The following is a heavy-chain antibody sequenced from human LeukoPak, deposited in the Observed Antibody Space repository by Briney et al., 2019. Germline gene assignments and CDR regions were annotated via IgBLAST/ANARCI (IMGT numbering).Heavy chain of an antibody. V-gene: IGHV1-8*02. J-gene: IGHJ5*02. CDR3: ARGRRYSSFNWFDP. Sequence: ASVKVSCKASGYTFTGYYMHWVRQAPGQGLEWMGWMNPNSGNTGYAQKFQGRVTMTRNTSISTAYMALSSLRSEDTAVYYCARGRRYSSFNWFDPWGQGTLVTVSS. CDR1: GYTFTGYY. CDR2: MNPNSGNT. D-gene: IGHD6-13*01.